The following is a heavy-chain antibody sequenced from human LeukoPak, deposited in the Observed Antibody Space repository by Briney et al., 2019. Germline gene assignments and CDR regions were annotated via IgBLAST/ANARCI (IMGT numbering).Heavy chain of an antibody. CDR3: AELGITMIGGV. CDR1: GVTVNNDY. J-gene: IGHJ6*04. V-gene: IGHV3-66*01. CDR2: IYRDGTI. D-gene: IGHD3-10*02. Sequence: GGSLRLSCVASGVTVNNDYFNWVRQAPGKGLEWIAVIYRDGTIYYADSVRDRFTISRDNSKNTLYLQMNSLGAEDTAVYYCAELGITMIGGVWGKGTTVTISS.